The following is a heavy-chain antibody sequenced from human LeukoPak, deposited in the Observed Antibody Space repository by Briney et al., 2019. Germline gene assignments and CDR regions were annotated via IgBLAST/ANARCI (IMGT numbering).Heavy chain of an antibody. J-gene: IGHJ4*02. CDR2: IYPGDSDT. CDR1: GYSFTSYW. Sequence: GESLKISCKGSGYSFTSYWIGWVRQMLGKGLEWMGIIYPGDSDTRYSPSFQGQVTISADKSISTAYLQWSSLKASDTAMYYCARRVGGGDYITEFDYWGQGTLVTVST. V-gene: IGHV5-51*01. D-gene: IGHD2-21*02. CDR3: ARRVGGGDYITEFDY.